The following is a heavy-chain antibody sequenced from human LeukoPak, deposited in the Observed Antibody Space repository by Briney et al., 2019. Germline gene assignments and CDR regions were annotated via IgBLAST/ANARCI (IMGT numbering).Heavy chain of an antibody. D-gene: IGHD5-18*01. V-gene: IGHV4-59*01. CDR2: VSYTGGT. CDR1: GGSITPYY. Sequence: SETLSLTCTVSGGSITPYYCTWIRQPPGKGPEWIGYVSYTGGTNYNPSLTSRLTISMDTSKNQFSLKLTSMSAADTAVYYCATGDTYIDYWGQGTLVTVSS. CDR3: ATGDTYIDY. J-gene: IGHJ4*02.